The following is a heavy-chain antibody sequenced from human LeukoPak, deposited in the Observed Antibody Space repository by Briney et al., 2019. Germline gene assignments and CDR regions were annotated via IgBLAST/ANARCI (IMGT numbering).Heavy chain of an antibody. Sequence: GGSLRLSCAASGFTFSSYSMNWVRQAPGKGLEWVSYISSSSSTIYYADSVKGRFTISRDNAKNSLSLQMNSLRVEDTAVYYCATDSGYNAFDIWGQGTMVSVSS. CDR1: GFTFSSYS. CDR3: ATDSGYNAFDI. CDR2: ISSSSSTI. J-gene: IGHJ3*02. D-gene: IGHD5-12*01. V-gene: IGHV3-48*01.